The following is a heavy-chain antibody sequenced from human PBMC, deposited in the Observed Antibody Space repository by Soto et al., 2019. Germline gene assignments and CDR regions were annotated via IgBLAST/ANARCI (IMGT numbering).Heavy chain of an antibody. V-gene: IGHV1-2*04. CDR3: ARGTPITYWYLDL. CDR2: INPTSGGT. J-gene: IGHJ2*01. Sequence: QVQLVQSGAEVKKPGASVKVSCKASGYTFTGYYMHWVRQAPGQGLEWMGWINPTSGGTNYAQKFQSWVTMTRDPYISTAYMELSRLRSDDTAVYYCARGTPITYWYLDLWGRGTLVTVSS. CDR1: GYTFTGYY. D-gene: IGHD5-12*01.